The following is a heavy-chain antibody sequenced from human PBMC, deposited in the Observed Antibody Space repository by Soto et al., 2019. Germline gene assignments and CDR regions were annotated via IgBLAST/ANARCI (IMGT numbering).Heavy chain of an antibody. CDR2: INPNSGGT. D-gene: IGHD6-19*01. CDR3: ARERIAVAGGTGFDY. J-gene: IGHJ4*02. Sequence: ASVKVSCKASGYNCTGYYMHWVRQAPGQGLEWMGWINPNSGGTNYAQKFQGWVTMTRDTSISTAYMELSRLRSDDTAVYYCARERIAVAGGTGFDYWGQGTLVTVSS. CDR1: GYNCTGYY. V-gene: IGHV1-2*04.